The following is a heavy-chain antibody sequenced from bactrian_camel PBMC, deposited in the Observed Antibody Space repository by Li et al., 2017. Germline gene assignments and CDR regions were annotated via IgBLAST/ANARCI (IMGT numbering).Heavy chain of an antibody. CDR1: GYILNNNC. J-gene: IGHJ4*01. CDR2: IYIGGFST. V-gene: IGHV3S54*01. CDR3: AQAGTGWAPNTT. Sequence: QVQLVESGGGSVQAGGSLRLSCAASGYILNNNCIGWFRQSPGKEREEVARIYIGGFSTYYADSVKGRFTISRDNAKSTVYLQLNSLKTEDMALYFCAQAGTGWAPNTTGARGPRSPSP. D-gene: IGHD5*01.